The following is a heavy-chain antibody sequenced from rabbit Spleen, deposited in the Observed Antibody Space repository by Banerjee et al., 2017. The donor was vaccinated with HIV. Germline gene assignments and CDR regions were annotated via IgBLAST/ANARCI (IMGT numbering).Heavy chain of an antibody. CDR3: ARDRYSSGWGGWSYFNL. CDR2: IYTGSAST. D-gene: IGHD4-1*01. J-gene: IGHJ4*01. CDR1: GFSFSRSYW. V-gene: IGHV1S45*01. Sequence: QEQLEESGGDLVKPEGSLTLTCTASGFSFSRSYWICWVRQAPGKGLEWIACIYTGSASTDYANWAKGRFTISKTSSTAVTLQMTSLTAADTATYFCARDRYSSGWGGWSYFNLWGPGTLVTVS.